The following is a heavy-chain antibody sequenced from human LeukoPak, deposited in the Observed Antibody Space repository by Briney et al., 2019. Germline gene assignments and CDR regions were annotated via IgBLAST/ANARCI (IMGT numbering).Heavy chain of an antibody. J-gene: IGHJ4*02. V-gene: IGHV3-66*01. CDR1: GFTVSRNY. CDR3: ASVFDILIGPLQTDY. CDR2: IYSGGST. Sequence: GGSLRLSCAASGFTVSRNYMSWVRQAPGKGLEWVSVIYSGGSTYYADSVKGRFTISRDNSKNTMYLQMNSLRAEDTAVYYCASVFDILIGPLQTDYWGQGTQVTVSS. D-gene: IGHD3-9*01.